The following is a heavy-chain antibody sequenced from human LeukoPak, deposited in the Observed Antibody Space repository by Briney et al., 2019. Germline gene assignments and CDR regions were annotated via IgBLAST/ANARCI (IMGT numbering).Heavy chain of an antibody. CDR2: MHFNTGNT. J-gene: IGHJ4*02. CDR3: ARGAVRSCSGGNCYAPDF. D-gene: IGHD2-15*01. CDR1: GNTFSYYD. Sequence: GASVTVSCKASGNTFSYYDTNWVRQAAGQGLEWMGWMHFNTGNTGYAQKFQGRVSMTRDISRNTAYMELSSLRLEDTAVYFCARGAVRSCSGGNCYAPDFWGQGTLVTIS. V-gene: IGHV1-8*01.